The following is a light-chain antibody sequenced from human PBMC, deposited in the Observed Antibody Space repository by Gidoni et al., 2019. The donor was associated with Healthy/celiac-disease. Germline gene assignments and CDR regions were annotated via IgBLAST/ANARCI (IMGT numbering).Light chain of an antibody. Sequence: EIVITQSPATLSVSPGERATLSCRASQSVSSNLAWYQQKPGQAPRLLIYGASTRATGIPARFSGSGSGTEFTLTISSLQSEDVAVYDCQQYNNWTPSFGQGTKVEIK. CDR2: GAS. J-gene: IGKJ1*01. V-gene: IGKV3-15*01. CDR3: QQYNNWTPS. CDR1: QSVSSN.